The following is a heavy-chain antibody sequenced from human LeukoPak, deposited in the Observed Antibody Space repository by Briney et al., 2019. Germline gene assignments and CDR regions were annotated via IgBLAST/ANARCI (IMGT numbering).Heavy chain of an antibody. CDR2: IYTSGST. D-gene: IGHD2-15*01. J-gene: IGHJ4*02. CDR3: ARFPKPYCSGGSCYSGYYFDY. Sequence: SQTLSLTCTVSGGSISSGSYYWGWIRQPAGKGLEWVGRIYTSGSTNYNSSLKSRVTISVDTSKNQFSLKLSSVTAADTAVYYCARFPKPYCSGGSCYSGYYFDYWGQGTLVTVSS. V-gene: IGHV4-61*02. CDR1: GGSISSGSYY.